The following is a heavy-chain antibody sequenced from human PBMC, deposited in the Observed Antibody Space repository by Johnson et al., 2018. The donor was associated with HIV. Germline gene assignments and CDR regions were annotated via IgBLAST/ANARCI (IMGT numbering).Heavy chain of an antibody. CDR2: IRYDGSNK. Sequence: QVQLVESGGGLVQPGGSLRLSCAASGFTFSSYWMHWVRQAPGKGLEWVAVIRYDGSNKYYADSVKGRFSISRDNSKNTVYLQMISLRGEDTAIYYCASGHSAYWGRGTMVTVSS. J-gene: IGHJ3*01. CDR3: ASGHSAY. V-gene: IGHV3-30*02. CDR1: GFTFSSYW. D-gene: IGHD5-12*01.